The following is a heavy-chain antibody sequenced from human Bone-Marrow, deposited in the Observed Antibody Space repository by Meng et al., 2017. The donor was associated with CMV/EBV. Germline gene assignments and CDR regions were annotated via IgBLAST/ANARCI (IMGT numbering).Heavy chain of an antibody. Sequence: GESLKISCAASGFTFSSYGMSWVRQAPGKGLEWVSGINWNGGSTGYADSVKGRFTISRDNSKNTLYLQMTSLKAEDTAVYCGVPEQWIDPWGQGTLVTVSS. CDR1: GFTFSSYG. V-gene: IGHV3-20*04. J-gene: IGHJ5*02. CDR2: INWNGGST. CDR3: VPEQWIDP. D-gene: IGHD6-13*01.